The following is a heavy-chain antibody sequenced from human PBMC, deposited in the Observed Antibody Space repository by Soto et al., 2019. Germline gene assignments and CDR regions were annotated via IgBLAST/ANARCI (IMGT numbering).Heavy chain of an antibody. J-gene: IGHJ5*02. Sequence: GGSLRLSCAASGFTFSSYAMSWVRQAPGKGLEWVSAISGSGGSTYYADSVKGRFTISRDNSKNTLYLQMNSLRAEDTAVYYCAKDEAELPFWDWFDPWGQGTLVTVSS. CDR3: AKDEAELPFWDWFDP. V-gene: IGHV3-23*01. D-gene: IGHD1-7*01. CDR1: GFTFSSYA. CDR2: ISGSGGST.